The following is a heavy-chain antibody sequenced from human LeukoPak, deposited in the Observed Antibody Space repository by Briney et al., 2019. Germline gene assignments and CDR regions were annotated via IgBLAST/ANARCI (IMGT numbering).Heavy chain of an antibody. V-gene: IGHV4-34*01. Sequence: SETLSLTCAVYGGSFSGYYWSWIRQPPGKGLEWIGEINHSGSTNYNPSLKSRVTISVDTSKNQFAMKLSEVRAAGMAVYYGARGGGYSSSWYGGYFDYWGQGTLVTVSS. D-gene: IGHD6-13*01. CDR2: INHSGST. CDR3: ARGGGYSSSWYGGYFDY. J-gene: IGHJ4*02. CDR1: GGSFSGYY.